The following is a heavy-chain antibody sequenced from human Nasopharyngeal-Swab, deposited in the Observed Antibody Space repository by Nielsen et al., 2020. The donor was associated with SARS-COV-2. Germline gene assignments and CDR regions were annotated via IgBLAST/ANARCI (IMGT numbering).Heavy chain of an antibody. CDR2: ISFRGATK. V-gene: IGHV3-23*01. CDR1: GFTFSSYS. J-gene: IGHJ4*02. D-gene: IGHD3-16*01. CDR3: AKLGGGVGY. Sequence: LSLTCAASGFTFSSYSMSWVRQAPGKGLEWISGISFRGATKYYADSVKGRFTVSRDNSKNTLYLQMNSLRADDTALYYCAKLGGGVGYWGQGALVTVSS.